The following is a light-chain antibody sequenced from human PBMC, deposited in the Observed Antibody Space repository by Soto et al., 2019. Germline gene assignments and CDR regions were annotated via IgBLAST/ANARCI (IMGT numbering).Light chain of an antibody. Sequence: EILLTQSPGTLSLSPGERATLSCRASQSVSNNYLAWYQQKPGQAPRLLIYGASNRATGIPDRFSGSGSGTEFSLTISSLQSEDSAVYYCQRYDNWPLTFGGGTKVDIK. CDR1: QSVSNNY. V-gene: IGKV3-20*01. CDR2: GAS. J-gene: IGKJ4*01. CDR3: QRYDNWPLT.